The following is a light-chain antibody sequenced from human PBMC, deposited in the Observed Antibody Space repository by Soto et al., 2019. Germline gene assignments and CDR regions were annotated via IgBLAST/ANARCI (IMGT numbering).Light chain of an antibody. CDR3: MQGTHWPWT. CDR1: YSLIHSDGDTY. CDR2: EVS. Sequence: EVVMTQSPLSLPVTLGQPASISCRSSYSLIHSDGDTYLNWFQQRPGQSPRLLIYEVSNRDAGVPDRFTGSGSSTDFTLKISRVEAEDVGIYYCMQGTHWPWTFGQGTEVEIK. V-gene: IGKV2-30*02. J-gene: IGKJ1*01.